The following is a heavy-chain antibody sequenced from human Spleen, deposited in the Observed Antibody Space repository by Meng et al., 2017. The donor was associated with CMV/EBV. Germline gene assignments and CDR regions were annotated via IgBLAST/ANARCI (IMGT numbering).Heavy chain of an antibody. Sequence: KVSCKASGYNFIDYYMHWVRQAPGQGLEWMGRINPSSGGTNYAQKFQGRVTMTRDTSTSTAYMELSRLRSDDTAVYYCARSITAAGSIWGQGTLVTVSS. CDR2: INPSSGGT. CDR3: ARSITAAGSI. J-gene: IGHJ4*02. D-gene: IGHD6-13*01. V-gene: IGHV1-2*06. CDR1: GYNFIDYY.